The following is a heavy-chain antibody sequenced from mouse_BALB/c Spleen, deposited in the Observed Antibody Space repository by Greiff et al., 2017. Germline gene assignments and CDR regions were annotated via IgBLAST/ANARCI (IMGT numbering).Heavy chain of an antibody. D-gene: IGHD2-10*02. CDR2: ISSGGSYT. J-gene: IGHJ3*01. V-gene: IGHV5-6-4*01. Sequence: DVMLVESGGGLVKPGGSLKLSCAASGFTFSSYTMSWVRQTPEKRLEWVATISSGGSYTYYPDSVKGRFTISRDNAKNTLYLQMSSLKSEDTAMYYCTRDWGYGNYPFAYWGQGTLVTVSA. CDR3: TRDWGYGNYPFAY. CDR1: GFTFSSYT.